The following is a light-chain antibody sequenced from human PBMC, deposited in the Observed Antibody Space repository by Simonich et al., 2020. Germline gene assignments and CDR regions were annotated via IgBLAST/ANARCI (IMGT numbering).Light chain of an antibody. J-gene: IGKJ5*01. CDR3: QQRSNWPIT. Sequence: EIVLTQSPATLSLSPGKRATLSCRASQSVSSYLAWYQQKPRQAPRPLIYDSSNRATGIPARFSGSGSGTDFTLTISSLEPEDFAVYYCQQRSNWPITFGQGTRLEIK. CDR1: QSVSSY. V-gene: IGKV3-11*01. CDR2: DSS.